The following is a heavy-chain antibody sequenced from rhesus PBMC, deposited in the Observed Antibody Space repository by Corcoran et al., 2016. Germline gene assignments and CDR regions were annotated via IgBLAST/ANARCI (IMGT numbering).Heavy chain of an antibody. CDR2: IYGSGGST. D-gene: IGHD3-3*01. Sequence: QVQLQESGPGLVKPSETLSFTCTVSGGSISDSYYWSWIRQPPGKGLEWMGRIYGSGGSTNYNPSHKSRVNISRDTSKNQFSLKLSSVTAADAAVYYCARERGEYLDWYGLDSWGQGVVVTVSS. CDR3: ARERGEYLDWYGLDS. V-gene: IGHV4-106*01. CDR1: GGSISDSYY. J-gene: IGHJ6*01.